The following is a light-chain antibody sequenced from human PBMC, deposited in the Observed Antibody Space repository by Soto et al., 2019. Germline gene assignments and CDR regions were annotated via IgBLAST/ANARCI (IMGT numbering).Light chain of an antibody. V-gene: IGKV3-15*01. CDR2: GAS. CDR3: QQYNNWPPIT. Sequence: IVLTQSKGTLSLSPGERTTLSCRAIQGISRYLAWYQQKPGQAPRLLIYGASTRATGIPARFSGSGSGTEFTLTISSLQSEDFAVYYCQQYNNWPPITFGQGTRLEI. J-gene: IGKJ5*01. CDR1: QGISRY.